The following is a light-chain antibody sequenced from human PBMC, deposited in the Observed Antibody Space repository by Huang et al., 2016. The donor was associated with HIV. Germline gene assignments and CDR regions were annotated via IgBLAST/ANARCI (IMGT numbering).Light chain of an antibody. V-gene: IGKV3-20*01. J-gene: IGKJ4*01. CDR2: GAC. CDR1: QSVTSSF. Sequence: EFVLTQSPGTLSLSPGGRATLSCRASQSVTSSFLAWYQQKPGQAPRLLIYGACSRATGIPDRFSGSGSGTDFTLTISRLEAEDFAVYYCQQYATTPPTFGGGTKVDIK. CDR3: QQYATTPPT.